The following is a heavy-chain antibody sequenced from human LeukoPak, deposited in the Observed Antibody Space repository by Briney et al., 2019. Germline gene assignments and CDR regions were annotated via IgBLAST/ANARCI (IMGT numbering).Heavy chain of an antibody. V-gene: IGHV3-30-3*01. D-gene: IGHD1-26*01. CDR3: ARGSWYGGSQYYFDY. Sequence: GGSLRLSCAASGFTFSSYAMHWVRQAPGKGLEWAAVISYDGSNKYYADSVKGRFTISRDNSKNTLYLQINSLRAEDTAVYYCARGSWYGGSQYYFDYWGQGTLVTVSS. J-gene: IGHJ4*02. CDR2: ISYDGSNK. CDR1: GFTFSSYA.